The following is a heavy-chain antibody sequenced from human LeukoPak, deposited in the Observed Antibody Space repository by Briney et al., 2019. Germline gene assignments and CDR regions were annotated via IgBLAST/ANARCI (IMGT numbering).Heavy chain of an antibody. CDR3: ARNPDFWSGYYSMGDFDY. CDR2: ISAYNGNT. V-gene: IGHV1-18*01. J-gene: IGHJ4*02. D-gene: IGHD3-3*01. Sequence: APVKVSCKASGYTFTSYGISWVRQAPGQGLEWMGWISAYNGNTNYAQKLQGRVTMTTDTSTSTAYMELRSLRSDDTAVYYCARNPDFWSGYYSMGDFDYWGQGTLVTVSS. CDR1: GYTFTSYG.